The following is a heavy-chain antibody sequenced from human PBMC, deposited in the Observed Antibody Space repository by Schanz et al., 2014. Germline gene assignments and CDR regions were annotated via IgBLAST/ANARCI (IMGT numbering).Heavy chain of an antibody. V-gene: IGHV1-2*06. CDR2: ISPSSGGT. Sequence: QVHLVQSGAEVKKPGSSVKVSCKASGYTFTNHYLHWVRQAPGQGLEWMGRISPSSGGTNYAQNFQGRVTMTKDTSINTVYMELSTLTSDDTAVYYCARESVSRTRWFDPWGQGTLVTVSS. CDR1: GYTFTNHY. D-gene: IGHD3-3*01. J-gene: IGHJ5*02. CDR3: ARESVSRTRWFDP.